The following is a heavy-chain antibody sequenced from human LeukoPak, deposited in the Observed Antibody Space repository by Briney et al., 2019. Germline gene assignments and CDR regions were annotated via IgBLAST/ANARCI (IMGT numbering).Heavy chain of an antibody. V-gene: IGHV4-59*01. CDR1: GGSISSYY. J-gene: IGHJ2*01. CDR3: ARVYYSSSYDYWYFDL. CDR2: IYYSGST. D-gene: IGHD6-13*01. Sequence: SETLSLTCTVSGGSISSYYWSWIRQPPGKGLEWIGYIYYSGSTNYNPSLKSRVTVSVDTSKNQFSLKLSSVTAADTAVYYCARVYYSSSYDYWYFDLWGRGTLVTVSS.